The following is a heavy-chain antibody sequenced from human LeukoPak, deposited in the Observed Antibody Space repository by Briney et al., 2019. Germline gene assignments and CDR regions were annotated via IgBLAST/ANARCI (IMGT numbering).Heavy chain of an antibody. CDR2: INHSGST. J-gene: IGHJ6*02. D-gene: IGHD2-2*01. Sequence: SETLSLTCAVYGGSFSGYYWSWIRQPPGKGLEWIGEINHSGSTNYNPSLKSRVTISVDTSKNQFSLKLSSVTAADTAVYYCARHTPYCSSTSCYGSYYYYGMDVWGQGTTVTVSS. CDR1: GGSFSGYY. V-gene: IGHV4-34*01. CDR3: ARHTPYCSSTSCYGSYYYYGMDV.